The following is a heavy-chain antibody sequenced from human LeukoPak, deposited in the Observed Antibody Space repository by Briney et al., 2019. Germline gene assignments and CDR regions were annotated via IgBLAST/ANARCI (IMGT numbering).Heavy chain of an antibody. CDR1: GGSISSYY. D-gene: IGHD3-22*01. CDR3: ARDYYDSSGYYYFDY. CDR2: IYYSGST. V-gene: IGHV4-59*01. Sequence: SETLSLTCTVSGGSISSYYWSWIRQPPGKGLEWIGYIYYSGSTNYNPSLKSRVTISVDTSKNQFSLKLSSVTAADTAVYYCARDYYDSSGYYYFDYWGQGTLGTVSS. J-gene: IGHJ4*02.